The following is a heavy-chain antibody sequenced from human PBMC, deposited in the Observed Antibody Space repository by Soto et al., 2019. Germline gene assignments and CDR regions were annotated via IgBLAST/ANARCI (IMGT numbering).Heavy chain of an antibody. Sequence: GGSLRLSCAASGFTFSSYAMSWVRQAPGKGLEWVSAISGSGGSTYYADSVKGRFTISRDNSKNTLYLQMNSLRAEDTAVYYCAKDRSDPHYYYSSGYYYFDYWCQGTLVTVSS. CDR1: GFTFSSYA. V-gene: IGHV3-23*01. CDR3: AKDRSDPHYYYSSGYYYFDY. J-gene: IGHJ4*02. D-gene: IGHD3-22*01. CDR2: ISGSGGST.